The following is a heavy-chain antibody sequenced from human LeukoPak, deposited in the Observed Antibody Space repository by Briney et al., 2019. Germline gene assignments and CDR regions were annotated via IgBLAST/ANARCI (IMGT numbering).Heavy chain of an antibody. CDR2: ISGSGGST. J-gene: IGHJ4*02. CDR1: GFTFSSYA. Sequence: RPGGSLRLSCAASGFTFSSYAMSWVRQAPGKGLEWVSAISGSGGSTYYADSVKGWFTISRDNSKNTLYLQMNRLRAEDTAVYYCAKGFYVWGSYRYDSPFDYWGQGTLVTVSS. D-gene: IGHD3-16*02. V-gene: IGHV3-23*01. CDR3: AKGFYVWGSYRYDSPFDY.